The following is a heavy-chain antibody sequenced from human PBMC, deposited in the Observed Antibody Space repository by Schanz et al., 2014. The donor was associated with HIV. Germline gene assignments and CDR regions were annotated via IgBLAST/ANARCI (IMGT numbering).Heavy chain of an antibody. J-gene: IGHJ4*02. CDR3: AKAAVTDYLDY. D-gene: IGHD2-21*02. CDR2: IRSSGGGT. Sequence: VQLVESGGGVVQPGGSLRLSCAASGFTLEDYAMSWVRQAPGKGLEWVSGIRSSGGGTFYADSVKGRFTISRDNSKNTLYLQMNSLRGEDTAVYYCAKAAVTDYLDYWGQGTLVTVSS. V-gene: IGHV3-23*04. CDR1: GFTLEDYA.